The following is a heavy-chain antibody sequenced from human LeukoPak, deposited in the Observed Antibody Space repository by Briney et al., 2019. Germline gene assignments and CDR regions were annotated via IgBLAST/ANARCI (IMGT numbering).Heavy chain of an antibody. Sequence: GSLRLSCAASGFTFSSYGMHWVRQAPGKGLEWVAVIWYDGSKSYADSVKGRFTISRDNSKNTLYVQMNSVRAEDTAVYYCARDVRDDYGDGIDYWGQGTLVTVSS. CDR2: IWYDGSK. J-gene: IGHJ4*02. CDR1: GFTFSSYG. D-gene: IGHD4-17*01. CDR3: ARDVRDDYGDGIDY. V-gene: IGHV3-33*01.